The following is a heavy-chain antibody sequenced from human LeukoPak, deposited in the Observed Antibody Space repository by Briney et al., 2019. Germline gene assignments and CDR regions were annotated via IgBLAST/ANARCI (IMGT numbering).Heavy chain of an antibody. V-gene: IGHV4-59*01. J-gene: IGHJ3*02. D-gene: IGHD3-16*01. CDR1: GGSISRSY. Sequence: SETLSLTCTVSGGSISRSYWTWIRQPPGKGLEWIGYIYYTGSTDYNPSLKGRITISADTSKNQFSLKLTSVTAADTAMYYCAREGGINSLGLRDTFDIWGQGTMVTVSS. CDR2: IYYTGST. CDR3: AREGGINSLGLRDTFDI.